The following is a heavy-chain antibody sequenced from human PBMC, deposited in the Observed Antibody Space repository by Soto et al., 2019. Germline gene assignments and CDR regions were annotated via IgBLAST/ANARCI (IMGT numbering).Heavy chain of an antibody. CDR2: ISGSGGST. J-gene: IGHJ6*02. Sequence: GGSLRLSCAASGFTFSSYAMSWVRQAPGKGLEWVSAISGSGGSTYYADYVKGRFTISRDNSKNTLYLQMNSRRAEDTAVYYCAKDGPDYDFGSGYYTRYYYYYGMDVWGQGTTVTVSS. CDR1: GFTFSSYA. CDR3: AKDGPDYDFGSGYYTRYYYYYGMDV. V-gene: IGHV3-23*01. D-gene: IGHD3-3*01.